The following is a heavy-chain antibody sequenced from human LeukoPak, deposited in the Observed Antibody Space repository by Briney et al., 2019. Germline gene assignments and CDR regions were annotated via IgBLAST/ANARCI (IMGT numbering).Heavy chain of an antibody. CDR3: ARDRVGYYYYYGMDV. CDR2: IYSGGST. D-gene: IGHD2-15*01. CDR1: GFTVSSNY. V-gene: IGHV3-53*01. Sequence: GGSLRLSCAASGFTVSSNYMSWVRQAPGKGLEWVSVIYSGGSTYYADSVKGRFTISRDNSKSTLYLQMNSLRAEDTAVYYCARDRVGYYYYYGMDVWGQGTTVTVSS. J-gene: IGHJ6*02.